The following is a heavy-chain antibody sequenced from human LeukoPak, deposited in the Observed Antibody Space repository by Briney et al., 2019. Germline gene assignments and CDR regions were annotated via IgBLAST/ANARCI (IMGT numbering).Heavy chain of an antibody. CDR2: VTAAGTVT. D-gene: IGHD6-19*01. J-gene: IGHJ4*02. Sequence: GGSLRLSCTASGFYFNSYAMAWVRQAPGQELEWVSTVTAAGTVTWYSDSVRGRFTISRDNSKNTLYLQMNSLRAEDTAVYYCAKDSSGPLWDWGQGTLVTVSS. CDR3: AKDSSGPLWD. V-gene: IGHV3-23*01. CDR1: GFYFNSYA.